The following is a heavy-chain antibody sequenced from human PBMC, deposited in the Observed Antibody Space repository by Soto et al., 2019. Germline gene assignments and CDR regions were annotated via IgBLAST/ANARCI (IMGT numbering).Heavy chain of an antibody. CDR2: VYHTGST. D-gene: IGHD6-19*01. V-gene: IGHV4-59*12. J-gene: IGHJ4*02. CDR1: GASITTYY. Sequence: SETLSLTCDVSGASITTYYWSWIRQAPGKGLEWIGNVYHTGSTDYNSSLKSRVTISVDTSKNQFSLKVNSVTAADTAVYYCARSLLGSGWTLDSWGQGALVTVSP. CDR3: ARSLLGSGWTLDS.